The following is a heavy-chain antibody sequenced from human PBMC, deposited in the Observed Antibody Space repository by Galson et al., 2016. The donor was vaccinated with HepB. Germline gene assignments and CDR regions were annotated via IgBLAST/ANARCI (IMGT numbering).Heavy chain of an antibody. Sequence: SLRLSCAASEFTFSSYAMSWVRQAPGKGLEWVSGISGSGSNTYYADSVKGRFTVSRDNSKNILYLQMNSLRVEDTAVYYCARRDGDMQPSDYWGQGTLVTVSS. CDR1: EFTFSSYA. CDR2: ISGSGSNT. D-gene: IGHD5-24*01. J-gene: IGHJ4*02. V-gene: IGHV3-23*01. CDR3: ARRDGDMQPSDY.